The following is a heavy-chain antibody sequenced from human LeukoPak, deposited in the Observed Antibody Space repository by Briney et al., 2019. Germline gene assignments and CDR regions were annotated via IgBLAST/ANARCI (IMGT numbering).Heavy chain of an antibody. J-gene: IGHJ4*02. CDR2: ISTSSIYI. Sequence: TGGSLRLSCAASGFTFSTYSMNWVRQAPGKGLEWISFISTSSIYIYYADSVKGRFTISRDNARNSLYLQMNGLRAEDTAVYYCARDSRQQLFDYWGQGTLVTVSS. CDR3: ARDSRQQLFDY. V-gene: IGHV3-21*01. D-gene: IGHD4-11*01. CDR1: GFTFSTYS.